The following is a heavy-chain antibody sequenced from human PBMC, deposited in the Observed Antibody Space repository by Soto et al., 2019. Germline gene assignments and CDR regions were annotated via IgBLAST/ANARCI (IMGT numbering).Heavy chain of an antibody. CDR1: GGSISSGGYY. J-gene: IGHJ4*02. V-gene: IGHV4-31*03. CDR3: ARDSTGSRTMGGFDY. D-gene: IGHD4-17*01. Sequence: QVQLQESGPGLVKPSQNLSLTCTVSGGSISSGGYYWRWIRQHPGKGLEWIGYIYYSGSTYYNPSLKSRVTISVDTSKTQFSLKLSSVTAADTAVYYCARDSTGSRTMGGFDYWGQGTLVTVSS. CDR2: IYYSGST.